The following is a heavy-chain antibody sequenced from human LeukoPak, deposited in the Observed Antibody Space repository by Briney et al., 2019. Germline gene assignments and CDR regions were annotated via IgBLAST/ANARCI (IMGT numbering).Heavy chain of an antibody. Sequence: PGGSLRLSCAASGFTFSSYWMSWVRQAPGKGLEWVANIKQDGSEKYYVDSVKGRFTISRDNAKNSLYLQMNSLRAEDTAVYYCARVTYYYDSSGYYGEAGPFDYWGQGTLVTVSS. J-gene: IGHJ4*02. CDR2: IKQDGSEK. V-gene: IGHV3-7*01. CDR3: ARVTYYYDSSGYYGEAGPFDY. D-gene: IGHD3-22*01. CDR1: GFTFSSYW.